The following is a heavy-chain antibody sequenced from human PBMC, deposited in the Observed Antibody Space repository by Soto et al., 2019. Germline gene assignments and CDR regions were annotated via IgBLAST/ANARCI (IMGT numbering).Heavy chain of an antibody. CDR1: GFTFTDYC. CDR3: ARETYRGFYFDY. J-gene: IGHJ4*02. D-gene: IGHD4-4*01. V-gene: IGHV3-74*01. Sequence: EFLSLSCAASGFTFTDYCMHWVRQAPGKGPVWVSRINSDGSRTSYADSVTGRFTISRDNAKNTLYLQMNSLRVEDTALYYCARETYRGFYFDYWGQGTLVTVSS. CDR2: INSDGSRT.